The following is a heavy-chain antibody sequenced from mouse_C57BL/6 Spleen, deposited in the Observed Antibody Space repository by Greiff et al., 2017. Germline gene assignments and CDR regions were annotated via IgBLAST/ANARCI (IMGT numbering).Heavy chain of an antibody. CDR3: AREDSKSAMDY. V-gene: IGHV1-55*01. J-gene: IGHJ4*01. CDR1: GYTFTSYW. CDR2: IYPGSGST. D-gene: IGHD2-5*01. Sequence: QVQLKQPGAELVKPGASVKMSCKASGYTFTSYWITWVKQRPGQGLEWIGDIYPGSGSTNYNEKFKSKATLTVDTSSSTAYMQLSSLTSEDSAVYYCAREDSKSAMDYWGQGTSVTVSS.